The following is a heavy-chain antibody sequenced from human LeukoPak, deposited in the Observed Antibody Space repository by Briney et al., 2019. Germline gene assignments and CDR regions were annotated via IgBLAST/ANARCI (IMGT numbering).Heavy chain of an antibody. CDR1: GFTFTYFA. J-gene: IGHJ4*02. Sequence: PGGSLRLSCAASGFTFTYFAMSWVRQAPGKGLEWVSGISGSGGSTDYADSVKGRFTISRDNSNNRLYLQMNSLTAEDTAVYYSSKDKGSGTYPPYWGQGSLVIVSS. CDR3: SKDKGSGTYPPY. CDR2: ISGSGGST. D-gene: IGHD1-26*01. V-gene: IGHV3-23*01.